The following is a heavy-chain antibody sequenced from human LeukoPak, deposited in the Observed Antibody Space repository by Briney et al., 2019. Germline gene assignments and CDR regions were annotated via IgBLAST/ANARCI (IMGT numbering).Heavy chain of an antibody. Sequence: SETLSLTCAVSGGSISSSNWWSWVRQPPGKGLEWIGEIYHSGSTNYNPSLKSRVTISVDKSKNQFSLKLSSVTAADTAVYFCATYDVIRYFGSSQADAFDIWGQGTMVTVSS. V-gene: IGHV4-4*02. J-gene: IGHJ3*02. CDR3: ATYDVIRYFGSSQADAFDI. D-gene: IGHD3-9*01. CDR2: IYHSGST. CDR1: GGSISSSNW.